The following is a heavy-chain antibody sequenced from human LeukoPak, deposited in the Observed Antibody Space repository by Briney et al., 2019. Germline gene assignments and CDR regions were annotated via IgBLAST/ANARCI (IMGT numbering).Heavy chain of an antibody. CDR2: ISYDGSNK. CDR1: GFTFSSYG. J-gene: IGHJ4*02. Sequence: GGSLRLSCAASGFTFSSYGMHWVRQAPGKGLEWVAVISYDGSNKYYADSVKGRFTISRDNSKNTLYLQMNSLRAEDTAVYYCAKDRSIAGARTARDDYWGQGTLVTVSS. D-gene: IGHD1-26*01. CDR3: AKDRSIAGARTARDDY. V-gene: IGHV3-30*18.